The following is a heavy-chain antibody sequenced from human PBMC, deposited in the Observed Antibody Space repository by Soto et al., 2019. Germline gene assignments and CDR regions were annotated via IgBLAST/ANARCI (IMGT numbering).Heavy chain of an antibody. V-gene: IGHV1-69*13. J-gene: IGHJ5*02. D-gene: IGHD3-3*01. CDR2: IIPIFGTA. CDR3: AGTTIFGVVIIYRFDP. CDR1: GGTFSSYA. Sequence: SVKVSCKASGGTFSSYAISWVRQAPGQGLEWMGGIIPIFGTANYAQKFQGRVTITADESTSTAYMELSSLRPEDTAVYYCAGTTIFGVVIIYRFDPWGQGTLVTVSS.